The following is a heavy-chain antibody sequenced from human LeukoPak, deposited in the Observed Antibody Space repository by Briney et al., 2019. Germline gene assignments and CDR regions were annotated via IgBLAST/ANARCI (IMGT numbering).Heavy chain of an antibody. CDR2: INHSGST. D-gene: IGHD3-10*01. CDR3: AGYYYGTENYHNHPNFDY. Sequence: PSETLSLTCAVYGGSFSTYYWSWLRQPPGKGLEWVGEINHSGSTTYNPSLESRVTISIDTSKNPFSLKLSSVTAADTAVYYCAGYYYGTENYHNHPNFDYWGQGTLVTVSS. V-gene: IGHV4-34*01. J-gene: IGHJ4*02. CDR1: GGSFSTYY.